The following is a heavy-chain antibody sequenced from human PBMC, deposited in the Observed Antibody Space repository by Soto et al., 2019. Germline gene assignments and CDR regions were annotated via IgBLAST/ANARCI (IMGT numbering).Heavy chain of an antibody. Sequence: GESLKISCNGSGYSFTSYWISWVRQMPGKGLEWMGRIDPSDSYTNYSPSFQGHVTISADKSISTAYLQWSSLKASDTAMYYCARWTGDTAMGPNRYYFDYWGQGTLVTVSS. V-gene: IGHV5-10-1*01. CDR3: ARWTGDTAMGPNRYYFDY. CDR1: GYSFTSYW. D-gene: IGHD5-18*01. CDR2: IDPSDSYT. J-gene: IGHJ4*02.